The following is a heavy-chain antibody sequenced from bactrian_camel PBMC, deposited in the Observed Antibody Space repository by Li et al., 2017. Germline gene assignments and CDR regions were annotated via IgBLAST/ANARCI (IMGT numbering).Heavy chain of an antibody. CDR3: AAEGWGPVMSTMGRTTFGN. J-gene: IGHJ6*01. Sequence: HVQLVESGGGSVQAGGPLTFSCAASGYSLSNFCLGWFRQAPGKEREEVADIDRYDITQYGDSVRGRFFVSRDDAKNTLYLQMNNLKPEDTAVYYCAAEGWGPVMSTMGRTTFGNWGQGTQVTVS. V-gene: IGHV3S53*01. CDR2: IDRYDIT. D-gene: IGHD3*01. CDR1: GYSLSNFC.